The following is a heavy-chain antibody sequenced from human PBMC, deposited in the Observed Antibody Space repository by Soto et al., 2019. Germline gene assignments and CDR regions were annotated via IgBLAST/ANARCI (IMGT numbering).Heavy chain of an antibody. Sequence: PSETLSLTGTVSGGSVSSGSYYWSWIRQPPGKGLEWIGYIYYSGSTNYNPSLKSRVTISVDTSKNQFSLKLSSVTAADTAVYYCARAKRSMITFGGVIVTYYFDYWGQGTLVTVSS. V-gene: IGHV4-61*01. D-gene: IGHD3-16*02. J-gene: IGHJ4*02. CDR2: IYYSGST. CDR1: GGSVSSGSYY. CDR3: ARAKRSMITFGGVIVTYYFDY.